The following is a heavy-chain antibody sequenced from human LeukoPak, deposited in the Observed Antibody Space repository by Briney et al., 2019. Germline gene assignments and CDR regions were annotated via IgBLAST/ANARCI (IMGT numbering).Heavy chain of an antibody. J-gene: IGHJ6*03. V-gene: IGHV3-23*01. CDR3: ARDGAVAGSFYYYYYYMDV. Sequence: GGTLRLSCAASGFTFSSYGMSWVRQAPGKGLEWVSAISGSGGSTYYADSVKGRFTISRDNSKNTLYLQMNSLRAEDTAVYYCARDGAVAGSFYYYYYYMDVWGKGTTVTISS. D-gene: IGHD6-19*01. CDR2: ISGSGGST. CDR1: GFTFSSYG.